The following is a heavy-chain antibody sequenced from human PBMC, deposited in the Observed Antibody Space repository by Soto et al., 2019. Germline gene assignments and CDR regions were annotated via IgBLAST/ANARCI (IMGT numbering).Heavy chain of an antibody. J-gene: IGHJ4*02. CDR1: GYTFTSYA. Sequence: QVQLVQSGAEVKKPGASVKVSCKASGYTFTSYAMQWVRQAPGQRLEWMGWINAGNGNIKYPQKFQGRVTITRGTSASTAYMELSSLRSEDTTVYYCARDLGGWTDYWGQGTLVTVSS. V-gene: IGHV1-3*01. D-gene: IGHD6-19*01. CDR3: ARDLGGWTDY. CDR2: INAGNGNI.